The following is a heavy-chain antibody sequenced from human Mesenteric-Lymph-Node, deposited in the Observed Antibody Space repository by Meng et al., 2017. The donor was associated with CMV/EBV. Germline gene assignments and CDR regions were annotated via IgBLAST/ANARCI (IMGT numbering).Heavy chain of an antibody. D-gene: IGHD3-16*01. CDR2: IYYSGNT. CDR3: ARDQALGGPVYYYYGMDV. V-gene: IGHV4-59*01. CDR1: GGSINSYY. J-gene: IGHJ6*02. Sequence: SETLSLTCTVSGGSINSYYWSWIRQPPGKGLEWIGYIYYSGNTNYNPSLKSRVTISVDTAKKQFSLKLTSVTAADTAVYFCARDQALGGPVYYYYGMDVWGQGTTVT.